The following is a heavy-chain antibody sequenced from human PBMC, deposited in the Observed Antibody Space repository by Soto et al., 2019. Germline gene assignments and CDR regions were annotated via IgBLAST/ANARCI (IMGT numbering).Heavy chain of an antibody. J-gene: IGHJ5*02. CDR2: IWYDGSNK. D-gene: IGHD1-7*01. CDR1: GFTFCSYS. CDR3: ARDYGPELPSNWFDP. Sequence: PGGALGLSCAPSGFTFCSYSMSLGRQGPGEGLEWVAVIWYDGSNKYYADSVKGRFTISRDNSKNTLYLQMNSLRAEDTAVYYCARDYGPELPSNWFDPWGQGTLVTVSS. V-gene: IGHV3-33*08.